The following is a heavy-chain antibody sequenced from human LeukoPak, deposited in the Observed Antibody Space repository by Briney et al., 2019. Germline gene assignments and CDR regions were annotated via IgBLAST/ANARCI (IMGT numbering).Heavy chain of an antibody. J-gene: IGHJ4*02. CDR1: GGSITNTNY. CDR3: AREGGPYRPLDY. CDR2: VNLQGST. Sequence: SETLSLTCGVSGGSITNTNYWTWVRQPPGKGLEWIGEVNLQGSTNYNPSLMGRVAVSVDKSENHISLQLTSVTAADTAVYYCAREGGPYRPLDYSGQGTLVTVAS. V-gene: IGHV4-4*02.